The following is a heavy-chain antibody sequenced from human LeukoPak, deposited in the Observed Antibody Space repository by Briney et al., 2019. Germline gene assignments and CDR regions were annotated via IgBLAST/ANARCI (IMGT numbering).Heavy chain of an antibody. CDR2: ISWNSGSI. D-gene: IGHD3-10*01. Sequence: GGSLRLSCAASGFTFDDYAMHWVRQAPGKGLEWVSGISWNSGSIGYADSVKGRFTISRDNAKNSLYLQMNSLRAEDTALYYCAKDGDRNGMDVWGQGTTVTVSS. CDR3: AKDGDRNGMDV. V-gene: IGHV3-9*01. CDR1: GFTFDDYA. J-gene: IGHJ6*02.